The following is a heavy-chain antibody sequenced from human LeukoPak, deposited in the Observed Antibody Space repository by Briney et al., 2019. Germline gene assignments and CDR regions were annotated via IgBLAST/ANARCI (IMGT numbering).Heavy chain of an antibody. J-gene: IGHJ4*02. V-gene: IGHV1-46*01. CDR3: ARGTGRTSGYSSGWYENFDY. Sequence: ASVKVSCKASGYTFTSYYMHWVRQAPGQGLEWMGIINPSGGSTSYAQKFQGRVTMTRDTSTSTVYMELSSLRSEDTAVYYCARGTGRTSGYSSGWYENFDYWGQGTLVTVSS. CDR2: INPSGGST. D-gene: IGHD6-19*01. CDR1: GYTFTSYY.